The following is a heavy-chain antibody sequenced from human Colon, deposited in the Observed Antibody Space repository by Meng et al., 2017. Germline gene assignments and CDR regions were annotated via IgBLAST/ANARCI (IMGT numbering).Heavy chain of an antibody. J-gene: IGHJ4*02. CDR2: IYPSGVVT. V-gene: IGHV1-46*01. CDR1: GDTLSTYS. CDR3: ARDKSTVAADYYFDY. Sequence: QVALLQSGAEVKELGASVKVYCKASGDTLSTYSMHGVRRAPGQGLEWVGIIYPSGVVTSFAQKFHARLIITRDASTSTVYMELNFLRSEDTAVYYCARDKSTVAADYYFDYWGQGTLVTVSS. D-gene: IGHD6-25*01.